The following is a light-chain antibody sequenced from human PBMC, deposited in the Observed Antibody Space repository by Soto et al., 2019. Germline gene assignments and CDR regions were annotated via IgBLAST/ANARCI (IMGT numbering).Light chain of an antibody. CDR2: SNN. Sequence: QSVLTQPPSASGTPGQRVTISCSGSSSNIGSNTVNWYHQLPGTAHKLLIYSNNQRPSGVPDRFSGSKSGTSASLAISGLQSEDEADYYCAAWDDSLNGWVFGGGTKLTVL. V-gene: IGLV1-44*01. J-gene: IGLJ3*02. CDR1: SSNIGSNT. CDR3: AAWDDSLNGWV.